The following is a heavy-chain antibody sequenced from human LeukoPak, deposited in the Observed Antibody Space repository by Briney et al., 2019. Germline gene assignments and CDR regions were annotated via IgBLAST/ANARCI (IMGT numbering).Heavy chain of an antibody. CDR2: INHSGST. J-gene: IGHJ4*02. D-gene: IGHD1-26*01. CDR3: AHPAWELTL. V-gene: IGHV4-34*01. CDR1: GGSFSGYY. Sequence: PSETLSLTCAVYGGSFSGYYWSWIRQPPGKGLEWIGEINHSGSTNYNPSLKSRVTISVGTSKNQFSLKLSSVTAADTAVYYCAHPAWELTLWGQGTLVTVSS.